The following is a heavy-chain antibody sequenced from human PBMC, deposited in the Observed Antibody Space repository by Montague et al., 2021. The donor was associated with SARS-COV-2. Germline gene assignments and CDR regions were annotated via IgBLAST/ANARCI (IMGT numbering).Heavy chain of an antibody. D-gene: IGHD6-13*01. J-gene: IGHJ4*02. Sequence: SETLSLTCTVSGGSISSTTYRWGWIRQPPGKGLEWIGIISYSGTTFYNPSLKSRISMSVDTPKSQFSLNLTSVTAADTAVYYCARHNGSSLDSWGQGILVAVSS. CDR2: ISYSGTT. CDR3: ARHNGSSLDS. CDR1: GGSISSTTYR. V-gene: IGHV4-39*01.